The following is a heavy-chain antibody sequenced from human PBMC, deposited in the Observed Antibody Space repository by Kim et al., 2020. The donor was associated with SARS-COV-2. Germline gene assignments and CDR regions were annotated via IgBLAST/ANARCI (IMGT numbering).Heavy chain of an antibody. J-gene: IGHJ4*02. D-gene: IGHD1-1*01. CDR2: ISGSGGST. V-gene: IGHV3-23*01. Sequence: GGSLRLSCAASGFTFSRYAMSWVRQAPGKGLEWVSAISGSGGSTYYADSVKGRFTISRDNSKNTLYLQMNSLRAEDTAVYYCARPPRSKVVQSSVNYFDYWGQGTLVTVSS. CDR1: GFTFSRYA. CDR3: ARPPRSKVVQSSVNYFDY.